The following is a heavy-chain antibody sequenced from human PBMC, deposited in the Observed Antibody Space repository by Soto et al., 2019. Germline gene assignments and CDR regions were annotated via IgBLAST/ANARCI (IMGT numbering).Heavy chain of an antibody. CDR2: IIPILGIA. CDR3: ARGYCSGGSRYTLFDYYYMDV. CDR1: GGTFSSYT. Sequence: SVKVSCKASGGTFSSYTISWVRQAPGQGLEWMGRIIPILGIANYAQKFQGRVTITADKSTSTAYMELSSLRSEDTAVYYCARGYCSGGSRYTLFDYYYMDVWGKGTTVTVSS. J-gene: IGHJ6*03. D-gene: IGHD2-15*01. V-gene: IGHV1-69*02.